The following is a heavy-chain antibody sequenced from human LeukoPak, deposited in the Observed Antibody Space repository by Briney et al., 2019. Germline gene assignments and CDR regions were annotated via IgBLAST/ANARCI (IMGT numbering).Heavy chain of an antibody. Sequence: SETLSLTCTVSGGSISSYYWGWVRQPPGKGLEWMGRIYYSGRTYYNPSLKSRVTISVDTSNNQFSLKLRSVTAADTAVYYCASEEGVYCSGGSCWRFDYWGQGTLVTVSS. D-gene: IGHD2-15*01. CDR1: GGSISSYY. V-gene: IGHV4-39*01. CDR3: ASEEGVYCSGGSCWRFDY. CDR2: IYYSGRT. J-gene: IGHJ4*02.